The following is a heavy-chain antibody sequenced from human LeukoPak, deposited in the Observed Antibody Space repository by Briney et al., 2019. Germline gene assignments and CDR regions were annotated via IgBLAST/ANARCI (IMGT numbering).Heavy chain of an antibody. Sequence: ASVKVSCKASGGTFSSYAISWVRQAPGQGLEWMGGIIPIFGTANYAQKFQGRVTMTRDTSISTAYMELSSLRSEDTAVYFCARGAGSIAAAFVEFHYWGQGTLVTVSS. CDR1: GGTFSSYA. CDR2: IIPIFGTA. V-gene: IGHV1-69*05. J-gene: IGHJ4*02. D-gene: IGHD6-13*01. CDR3: ARGAGSIAAAFVEFHY.